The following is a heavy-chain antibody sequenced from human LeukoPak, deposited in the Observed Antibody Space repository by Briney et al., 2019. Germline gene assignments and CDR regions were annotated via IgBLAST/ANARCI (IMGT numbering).Heavy chain of an antibody. CDR3: ARGAGSSWYGFDY. CDR1: GYTFTSYY. CDR2: IIPILGIA. D-gene: IGHD6-13*01. V-gene: IGHV1-69*04. Sequence: ASVKVSCKASGYTFTSYYMHWVRQAPGQGLEWMGRIIPILGIANYAQKFQGRVTITADKSTSTAYMELSSLRSEDTAVYYCARGAGSSWYGFDYWGQGTLVTVSS. J-gene: IGHJ4*02.